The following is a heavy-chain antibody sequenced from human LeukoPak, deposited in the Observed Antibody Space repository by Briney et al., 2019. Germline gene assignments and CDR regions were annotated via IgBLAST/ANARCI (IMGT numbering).Heavy chain of an antibody. D-gene: IGHD3-10*01. Sequence: GGSLRLSCAASGFTFSSYAMHWVRQAPGKGLEYVSAISSNGVSTYYANSVKGRFTISRDNAKNSLYLQMNTLRAEDTAVYYCARVYGSGIYYKTYWGQGTLVTVSS. CDR2: ISSNGVST. CDR3: ARVYGSGIYYKTY. CDR1: GFTFSSYA. V-gene: IGHV3-64*01. J-gene: IGHJ4*02.